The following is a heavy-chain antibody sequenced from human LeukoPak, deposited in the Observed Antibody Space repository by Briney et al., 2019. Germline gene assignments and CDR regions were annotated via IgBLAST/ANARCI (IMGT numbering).Heavy chain of an antibody. D-gene: IGHD6-6*01. CDR2: INSDGSST. CDR3: ARDHRSSSVYYYYGMDV. V-gene: IGHV3-74*01. J-gene: IGHJ6*02. Sequence: PGGSLRLSCAASGFTFSSYWMHWVRQAPGKGLVWVSRINSDGSSTSYADSVKGRFTISRDNAKNTLYLQMNSLRAEDTAVYYCARDHRSSSVYYYYGMDVWGQGTTVTVSS. CDR1: GFTFSSYW.